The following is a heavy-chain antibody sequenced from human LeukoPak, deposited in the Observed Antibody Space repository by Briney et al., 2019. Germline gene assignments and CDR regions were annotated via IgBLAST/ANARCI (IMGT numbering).Heavy chain of an antibody. V-gene: IGHV1-18*01. CDR3: ARDLGKPYCSSTSCPYNWFDP. J-gene: IGHJ5*02. Sequence: GASVKVSCKASGGTFSSYAISWVRQAPGQGLEWMGWISAYNGNTNYAQKLQGRVTMTTDTSTSTAYMELRSLRSDDTAVYYCARDLGKPYCSSTSCPYNWFDPWGQGTLVTVSS. D-gene: IGHD2-2*01. CDR2: ISAYNGNT. CDR1: GGTFSSYA.